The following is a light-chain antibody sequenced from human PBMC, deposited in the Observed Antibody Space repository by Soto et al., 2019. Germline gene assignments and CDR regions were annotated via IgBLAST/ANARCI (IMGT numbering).Light chain of an antibody. CDR2: SNN. CDR1: SSNIGSNT. Sequence: QCALTQPASASGTAGQRVTISCSGSSSNIGSNTVSWYQQLPGTAPKLLIYSNNRRPSGVPERFSGSNSGTSASLAISGLQSEDEADYYCAAWDDSLNGFYVFGTGTKVTVL. V-gene: IGLV1-44*01. J-gene: IGLJ1*01. CDR3: AAWDDSLNGFYV.